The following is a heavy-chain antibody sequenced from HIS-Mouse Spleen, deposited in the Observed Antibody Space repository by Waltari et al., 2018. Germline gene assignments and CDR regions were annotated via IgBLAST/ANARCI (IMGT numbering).Heavy chain of an antibody. CDR2: SYYSGIT. CDR3: AREIPYSSSWYDWYFDL. D-gene: IGHD6-13*01. V-gene: IGHV4-39*07. Sequence: QLQLQESGPGLVKPSETLSLTCTVSGGSISSSSYYWGWIRQPPGKGLAWIGSSYYSGITYYNPFLKGRVTISVETSKNQFSLKLSSVTAADTAVYYCAREIPYSSSWYDWYFDLWGRGTLVTVSS. J-gene: IGHJ2*01. CDR1: GGSISSSSYY.